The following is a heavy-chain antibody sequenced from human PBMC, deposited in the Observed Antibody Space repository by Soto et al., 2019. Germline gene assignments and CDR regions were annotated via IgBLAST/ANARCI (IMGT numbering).Heavy chain of an antibody. CDR1: GYTFTSYG. V-gene: IGHV1-18*01. D-gene: IGHD5-12*01. J-gene: IGHJ6*02. Sequence: QVQLVQSGGEVKKPGASVKLSCTASGYTFTSYGISWVRQAPGQGLEWMGWISAYNGKTNYAQNVQGRVTMTTHTTXRTAYMDLRSLRSDDTAVYYYARGGNVNYYHGMDVWGQGTTVTVSS. CDR3: ARGGNVNYYHGMDV. CDR2: ISAYNGKT.